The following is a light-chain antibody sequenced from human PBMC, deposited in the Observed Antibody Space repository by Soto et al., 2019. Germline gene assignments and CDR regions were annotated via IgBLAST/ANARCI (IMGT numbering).Light chain of an antibody. Sequence: EIVMTQSPATLSVSPGERATLSCRSSQTIRNNLAWYQQKPGQAPRLLIYVASTRATDIPARFSGSGSGTDFTLNISSLQSEDFAFYYCQHYNSWPLTFGGGTNVEIK. CDR3: QHYNSWPLT. CDR2: VAS. CDR1: QTIRNN. J-gene: IGKJ4*01. V-gene: IGKV3-15*01.